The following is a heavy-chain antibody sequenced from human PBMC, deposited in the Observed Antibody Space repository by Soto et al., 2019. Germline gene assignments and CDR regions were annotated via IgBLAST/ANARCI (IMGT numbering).Heavy chain of an antibody. V-gene: IGHV1-69*01. CDR2: IIPLFGTT. Sequence: HVQLVQSGADLKKPGSSVKVSCKASGGSFSNSSISWVRQAPGQGLEWMGGIIPLFGTTNYAQKFRGRVTITADESTSTAYMEMSSLRFEDTAVYYCARAHGSSWYNWFDPWGQGTLVTVSS. J-gene: IGHJ5*02. CDR3: ARAHGSSWYNWFDP. CDR1: GGSFSNSS. D-gene: IGHD6-13*01.